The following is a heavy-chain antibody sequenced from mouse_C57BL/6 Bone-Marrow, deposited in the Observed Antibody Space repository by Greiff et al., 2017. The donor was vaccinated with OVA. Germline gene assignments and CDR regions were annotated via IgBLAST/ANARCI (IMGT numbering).Heavy chain of an antibody. CDR2: SRNKANDYTT. J-gene: IGHJ4*01. Sequence: EVQLVESGGGLVQSGRSLRLSCATSGFTFSDFYMEWVRQAPGKGLEWIAASRNKANDYTTEYSASVKGRFIVSRDTSQSILYLQMNALRAEDTAIYYCARDAWGCSYAMDYWGQGTSVTVSS. CDR1: GFTFSDFY. CDR3: ARDAWGCSYAMDY. V-gene: IGHV7-1*01.